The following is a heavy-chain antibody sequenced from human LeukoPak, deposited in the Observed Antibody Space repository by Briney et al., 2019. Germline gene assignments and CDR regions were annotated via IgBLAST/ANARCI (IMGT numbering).Heavy chain of an antibody. CDR2: IWYDGSNK. CDR3: AIPSEYSSSWHDAFDI. CDR1: GFTFSSYG. D-gene: IGHD6-13*01. Sequence: GGSLRLSCAAFGFTFSSYGMHWVRQAPGKGLEWVAVIWYDGSNKYYADSVKGRFTISRDNSKNTLYLQMNSLRAEDTAVYYCAIPSEYSSSWHDAFDIWGQGTMVTVSS. V-gene: IGHV3-33*01. J-gene: IGHJ3*02.